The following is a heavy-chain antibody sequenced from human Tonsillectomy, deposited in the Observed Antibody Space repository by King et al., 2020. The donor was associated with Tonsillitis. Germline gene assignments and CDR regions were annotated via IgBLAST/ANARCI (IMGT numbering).Heavy chain of an antibody. CDR3: AATADWLNYFDY. CDR2: INPNSGGT. D-gene: IGHD3-9*01. J-gene: IGHJ4*02. Sequence: LQLVQSGAEVKKPGASVKVTCKASGNTFTGYYMHWVRQAPGQGLEWMGWINPNSGGTNYAQKFQGRVTMTRDPSISTAYMEVSRLRSDDTAVYYCAATADWLNYFDYWGQGTLVTVSS. CDR1: GNTFTGYY. V-gene: IGHV1-2*02.